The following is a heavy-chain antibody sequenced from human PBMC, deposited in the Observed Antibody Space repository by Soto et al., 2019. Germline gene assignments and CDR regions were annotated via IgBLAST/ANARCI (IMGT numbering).Heavy chain of an antibody. V-gene: IGHV1-69*13. CDR3: ASARERFGDYYGMDV. CDR1: GCTLSSYA. Sequence: SVKVSCKASGCTLSSYAISWVRQAPGQGLEWMGGIIPIFGTANYAQKFQGRVTITADESTSTAYMELSSLRTEDTAVYYCASARERFGDYYGMDVWGQGTTVTVSS. D-gene: IGHD3-3*01. J-gene: IGHJ6*02. CDR2: IIPIFGTA.